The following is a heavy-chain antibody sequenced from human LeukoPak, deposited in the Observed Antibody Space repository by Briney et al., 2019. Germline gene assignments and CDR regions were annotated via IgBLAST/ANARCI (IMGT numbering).Heavy chain of an antibody. Sequence: ASVKVSCKASGYTFTGYYVHWVRQAPGQGLEWMGWINPNSGGTNYAQKFQGRVTMTRDTSISTAYMELSRLRSDDTAVYYCARDLTGNDAFDIWGQGTMVTVSS. D-gene: IGHD7-27*01. V-gene: IGHV1-2*02. J-gene: IGHJ3*02. CDR2: INPNSGGT. CDR3: ARDLTGNDAFDI. CDR1: GYTFTGYY.